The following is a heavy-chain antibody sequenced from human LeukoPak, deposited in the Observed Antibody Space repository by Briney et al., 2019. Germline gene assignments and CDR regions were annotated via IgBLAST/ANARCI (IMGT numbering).Heavy chain of an antibody. CDR3: ARGTVDDFWSGYYLDAFDI. CDR2: IYYSGST. J-gene: IGHJ3*02. D-gene: IGHD3-3*01. V-gene: IGHV4-31*03. CDR1: GGSISSGGYY. Sequence: SETLTLTCTVSGGSISSGGYYWSWIRQHPGKGLEWISYIYYSGSTYYNPSPKSRVTISVDTSKNQFSLKLSSVTAADTAVYYCARGTVDDFWSGYYLDAFDIWGQGTMVTVSS.